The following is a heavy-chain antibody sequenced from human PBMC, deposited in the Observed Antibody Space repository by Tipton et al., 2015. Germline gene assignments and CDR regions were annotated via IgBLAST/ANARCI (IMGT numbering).Heavy chain of an antibody. J-gene: IGHJ5*02. CDR3: ARQIAVAARYWFDP. CDR2: IYYSGST. CDR1: GGSISSSSYY. V-gene: IGHV4-39*01. Sequence: LRLSCTVSGGSISSSSYYWGWIRQPPGKGLEWIGSIYYSGSTYYNPSLKSRVTISVDTSKNQFSLKLSSVTAADTAVYYCARQIAVAARYWFDPWGQGTLVTVSS. D-gene: IGHD6-13*01.